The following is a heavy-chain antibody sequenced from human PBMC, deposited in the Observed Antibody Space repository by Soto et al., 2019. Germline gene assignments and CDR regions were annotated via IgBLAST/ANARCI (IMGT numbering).Heavy chain of an antibody. CDR2: IYYSVST. D-gene: IGHD3-3*01. Sequence: PSETLSLTCTVSGGSISSGGYYWTWNRQHPGKGLEWIGYIYYSVSTYYNPSLKSRVNILVDTSKNQFSLKLSSVTAADTAVYYCASGRAGFCWSGRTDNWFDPWRQGTLGTVSS. CDR3: ASGRAGFCWSGRTDNWFDP. J-gene: IGHJ5*02. CDR1: GGSISSGGYY. V-gene: IGHV4-31*03.